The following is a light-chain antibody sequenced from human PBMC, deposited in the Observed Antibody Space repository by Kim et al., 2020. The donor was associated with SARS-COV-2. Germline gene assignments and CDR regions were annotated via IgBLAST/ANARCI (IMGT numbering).Light chain of an antibody. CDR1: KLGDKY. V-gene: IGLV3-1*01. CDR3: QAWDSSTVV. J-gene: IGLJ2*01. Sequence: SYELTQPPSVSVSPGQTASITCSGDKLGDKYACWYQQQPGQSPVLVIYQDRKRPLGIPERFSGSNSGNTATLTISGTQAMDEADYYCQAWDSSTVVFGGGTQLTVL. CDR2: QDR.